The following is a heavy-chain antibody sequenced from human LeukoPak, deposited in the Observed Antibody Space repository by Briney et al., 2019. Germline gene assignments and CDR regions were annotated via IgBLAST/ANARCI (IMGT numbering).Heavy chain of an antibody. Sequence: SVKVSCKASGGTFSSYAISWVRQAPGQGLEWMGGIIPIFGTANYAQKFQGRVTITADESTSTAYMELSSLRSEDTAVYYYARDKIVVVPAGPYYYYGMDVWGQGTTVTVSS. CDR1: GGTFSSYA. CDR3: ARDKIVVVPAGPYYYYGMDV. D-gene: IGHD2-2*01. J-gene: IGHJ6*02. V-gene: IGHV1-69*01. CDR2: IIPIFGTA.